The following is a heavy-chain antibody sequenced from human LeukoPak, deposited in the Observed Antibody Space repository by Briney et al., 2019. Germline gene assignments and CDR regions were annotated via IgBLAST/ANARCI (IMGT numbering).Heavy chain of an antibody. V-gene: IGHV4-59*01. Sequence: SETLSLTCTVSGGSISSYHWSWIRQPPGKGLEWIGYIYSSGITKYNPPLKSRVTISVDTSRNQFSLKLSSVTAADTAVYYCARVGYGDPDSWGQGTLVTVSS. CDR2: IYSSGIT. CDR1: GGSISSYH. J-gene: IGHJ5*01. D-gene: IGHD4-17*01. CDR3: ARVGYGDPDS.